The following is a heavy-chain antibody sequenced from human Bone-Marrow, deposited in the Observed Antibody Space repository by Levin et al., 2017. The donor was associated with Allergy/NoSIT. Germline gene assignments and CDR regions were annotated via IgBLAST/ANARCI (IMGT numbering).Heavy chain of an antibody. CDR1: GYTFTSYG. CDR2: ISAYNGNT. V-gene: IGHV1-18*01. D-gene: IGHD7-27*01. J-gene: IGHJ2*01. Sequence: GESLKISCKASGYTFTSYGISWVRQAPGQGLEWMGWISAYNGNTNYAQKLQGRVTMTTDTSTSTAYMELRSLRSDDTAVYYCAREELGMWGRPTKYWYFDLWGRGTLVTVSS. CDR3: AREELGMWGRPTKYWYFDL.